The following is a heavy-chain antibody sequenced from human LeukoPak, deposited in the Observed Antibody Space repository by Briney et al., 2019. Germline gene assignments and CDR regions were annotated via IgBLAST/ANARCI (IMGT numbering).Heavy chain of an antibody. D-gene: IGHD5-24*01. CDR2: IKQDGSEK. J-gene: IGHJ4*02. CDR1: GFTFSSYW. CDR3: ARVGDGYSFYFFDY. V-gene: IGHV3-7*01. Sequence: GGSLRLSCAASGFTFSSYWMSWVRQAPGKGLEWVANIKQDGSEKYYVDSVKGRFTISRDNAKNSLYLQMNSLRAEDTAVYYCARVGDGYSFYFFDYWGQGTLVTVSS.